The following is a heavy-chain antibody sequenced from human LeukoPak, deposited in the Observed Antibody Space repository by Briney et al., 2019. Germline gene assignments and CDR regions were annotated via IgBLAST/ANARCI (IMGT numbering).Heavy chain of an antibody. Sequence: SETLSLTCAVYGGSFSDYYWNWIRQPPGKGLEWIGEIDHSGSTNYNPSLKSQVTMSVDTFKNQFSLTLSSVTAADTAVYYCARVQDFETRGYYLGYWGHGTLVTVSS. CDR3: ARVQDFETRGYYLGY. CDR1: GGSFSDYY. J-gene: IGHJ4*01. D-gene: IGHD3-22*01. V-gene: IGHV4-34*01. CDR2: IDHSGST.